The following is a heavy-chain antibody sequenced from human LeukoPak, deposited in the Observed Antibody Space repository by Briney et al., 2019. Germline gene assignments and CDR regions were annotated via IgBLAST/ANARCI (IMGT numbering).Heavy chain of an antibody. CDR3: ASVDIVATIPSFDY. D-gene: IGHD5-12*01. CDR1: GYTFTSYG. CDR2: ISAYNGNT. V-gene: IGHV1-18*01. Sequence: ASVKVSCKASGYTFTSYGISWVRQAPGQGLEWMGWISAYNGNTNYAQKLQGRVTMTTDTPTSTAYMELRSLRSDDTAVYYCASVDIVATIPSFDYWGQGTLVTVSS. J-gene: IGHJ4*02.